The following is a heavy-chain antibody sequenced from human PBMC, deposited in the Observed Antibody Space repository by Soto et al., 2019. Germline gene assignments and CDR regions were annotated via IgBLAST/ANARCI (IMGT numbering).Heavy chain of an antibody. CDR2: INPNSGGT. D-gene: IGHD3-22*01. J-gene: IGHJ3*02. Sequence: ASVKVSCKASGYTFTGYYMHWVRQAPGQGLEWMGWINPNSGGTNYAQKFQGWVTMTRDTSISTAYVELSRLRSDDTAVYYCARAGVYYDSTDAFDIWGQGTMVTV. CDR1: GYTFTGYY. CDR3: ARAGVYYDSTDAFDI. V-gene: IGHV1-2*04.